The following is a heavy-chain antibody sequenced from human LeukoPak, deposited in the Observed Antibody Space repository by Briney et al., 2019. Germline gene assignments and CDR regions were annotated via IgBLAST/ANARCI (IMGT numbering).Heavy chain of an antibody. J-gene: IGHJ4*02. D-gene: IGHD1-26*01. CDR1: GYTFTNYY. CDR2: IDPNTGGT. V-gene: IGHV1-2*06. CDR3: ASLYDIVGTTVDY. Sequence: ASVKVSCETSGYTFTNYYIHWVRQAPGQGLEWMGRIDPNTGGTKSAKNFQGRVTMTRDTSISTAYMALSGLRSDDTAVYYCASLYDIVGTTVDYWGQGTLVTVSS.